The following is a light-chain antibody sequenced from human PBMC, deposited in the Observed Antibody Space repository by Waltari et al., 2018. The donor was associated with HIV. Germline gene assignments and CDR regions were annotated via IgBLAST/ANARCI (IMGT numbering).Light chain of an antibody. V-gene: IGLV3-19*01. CDR1: NLRNSY. J-gene: IGLJ2*01. CDR2: GHN. CDR3: DSRDSTGNHAI. Sequence: SFELAQDPAVSVALGQTVRITCQGDNLRNSYAAWYQQKPGRAPVLVIYGHNNRATGIPDRFSASRSGNTASLTITVAQAEDEADYYCDSRDSTGNHAIFGGGTKVTVL.